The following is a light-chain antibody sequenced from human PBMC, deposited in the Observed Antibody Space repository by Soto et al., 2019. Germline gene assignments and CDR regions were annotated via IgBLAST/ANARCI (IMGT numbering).Light chain of an antibody. Sequence: SYELTQPPSVSVSPGQTASITCSGDKLGDKYACWYQQKPGQSPVLVIYQDSKRPSGIPERFSGSNSGNTATLTISETQAMDEADYYCQAWDSSHVVFGGGTKVTVL. CDR3: QAWDSSHVV. V-gene: IGLV3-1*01. J-gene: IGLJ2*01. CDR2: QDS. CDR1: KLGDKY.